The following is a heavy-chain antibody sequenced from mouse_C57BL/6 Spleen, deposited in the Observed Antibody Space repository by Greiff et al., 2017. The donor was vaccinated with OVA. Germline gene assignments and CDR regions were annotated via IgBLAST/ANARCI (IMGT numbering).Heavy chain of an antibody. V-gene: IGHV5-4*01. CDR1: GFTFSSYA. J-gene: IGHJ4*01. CDR2: ISDGGSYT. CDR3: ARDGEPYAMDY. Sequence: DVQLVESGGGLVKPGGSLKLSCAASGFTFSSYAMSWVRQTPEKRLEWVATISDGGSYTYYPDNVKGRFTISRDNAKNNLYLQMSHLKSEDTAMYYCARDGEPYAMDYWGQGTSVTVSS.